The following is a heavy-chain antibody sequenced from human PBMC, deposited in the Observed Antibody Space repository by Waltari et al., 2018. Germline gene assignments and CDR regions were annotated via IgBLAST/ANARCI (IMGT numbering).Heavy chain of an antibody. J-gene: IGHJ4*02. Sequence: EVQLVESGGVVVQPGGSLRLSCAASGFTFDDYAMHWVRQAPGKGLEWVSLISWDGGSTYYADSVKGRFTSSRDNSKNSLYLQMNSLRAEDTALYYCAKGPEGAAAGTSWFDYWGQGTLVTVSS. CDR2: ISWDGGST. V-gene: IGHV3-43D*04. CDR3: AKGPEGAAAGTSWFDY. CDR1: GFTFDDYA. D-gene: IGHD6-13*01.